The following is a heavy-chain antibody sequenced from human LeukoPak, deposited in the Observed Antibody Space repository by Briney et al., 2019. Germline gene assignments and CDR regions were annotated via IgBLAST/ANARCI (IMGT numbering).Heavy chain of an antibody. J-gene: IGHJ4*02. Sequence: GESLKIPCKGSGYNFTSWWIGWVPQVPGKGLGWVGIIYPGDSDARYSPSFQGQVTISADKSISTAYLQWSSLKASDTAMYYCARVVFYDSWSGFYFDYWGQGTLVTVSS. CDR3: ARVVFYDSWSGFYFDY. V-gene: IGHV5-51*01. CDR1: GYNFTSWW. D-gene: IGHD3-3*01. CDR2: IYPGDSDA.